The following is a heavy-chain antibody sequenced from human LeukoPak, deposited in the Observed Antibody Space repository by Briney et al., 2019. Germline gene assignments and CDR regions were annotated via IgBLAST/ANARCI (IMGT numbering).Heavy chain of an antibody. V-gene: IGHV3-7*01. CDR2: IKPDGSEK. CDR3: AKVVPGGRVYMDV. CDR1: GFTFNNYW. J-gene: IGHJ6*03. Sequence: GGSLRLSCAASGFTFNNYWMSWVRQAPGKGLEWVANIKPDGSEKYYVDSVKGRFTISRDNAKNSVSLQMNSLRAEDTAVYYCAKVVPGGRVYMDVWGKGTTVTVSS. D-gene: IGHD6-6*01.